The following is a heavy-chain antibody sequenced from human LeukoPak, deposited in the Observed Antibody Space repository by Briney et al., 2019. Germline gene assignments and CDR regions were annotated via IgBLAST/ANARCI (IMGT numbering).Heavy chain of an antibody. V-gene: IGHV3-23*01. Sequence: GGSRRLSCAASGFTFSSYAMSWVRQAPGKGLEWVSSISQTDTARYADSVKGRFTISRDISKNTLYLQMGSLRDDDTAVYYCARSFQKADSSGYYSFKYWGQGTLVTVSS. J-gene: IGHJ4*02. CDR3: ARSFQKADSSGYYSFKY. CDR1: GFTFSSYA. D-gene: IGHD3-22*01. CDR2: ISQTDTA.